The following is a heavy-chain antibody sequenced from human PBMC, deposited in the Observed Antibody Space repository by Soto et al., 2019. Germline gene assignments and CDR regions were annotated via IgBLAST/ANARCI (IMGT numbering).Heavy chain of an antibody. CDR2: ISGSGGST. J-gene: IGHJ5*02. Sequence: GSLRLSCAASGFTFSSYAMSWVRRAPGKGLEWVSAISGSGGSTYYADSAKGRFTISRDNSKNTLYLQMNSLRAEDTAVYYCAKDLCSSTSCYESWFDPWGQGTLVTSPQ. V-gene: IGHV3-23*01. D-gene: IGHD2-2*01. CDR3: AKDLCSSTSCYESWFDP. CDR1: GFTFSSYA.